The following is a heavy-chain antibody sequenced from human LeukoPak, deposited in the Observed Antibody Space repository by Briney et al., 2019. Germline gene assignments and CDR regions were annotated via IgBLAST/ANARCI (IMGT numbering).Heavy chain of an antibody. CDR1: GGSTSRYH. CDR3: ARNAGSGWDFDY. V-gene: IGHV4-4*07. J-gene: IGHJ4*02. D-gene: IGHD6-19*01. CDR2: VYNSGRT. Sequence: SETLSLTCTVSGGSTSRYHWSWIRQSAGKGLEWSGRVYNSGRTNYNPSLKSRVTMTVDTSRNQFSLRLSSVTAADTAVYYWARNAGSGWDFDYWGQGTLVTVSS.